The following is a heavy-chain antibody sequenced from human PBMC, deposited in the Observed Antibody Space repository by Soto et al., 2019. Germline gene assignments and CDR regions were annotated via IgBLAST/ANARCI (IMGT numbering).Heavy chain of an antibody. CDR1: GYTFTSYD. CDR2: MNPNSGNT. D-gene: IGHD6-13*01. Sequence: ASVKVSCKASGYTFTSYDINWVRQATGQGLEWMGWMNPNSGNTGYAQKFQDRVTMTRNTSISTAYMELSSLRSEDTAVYYCARPDSSHGYYYVDVWGKGTTVTVSS. CDR3: ARPDSSHGYYYVDV. V-gene: IGHV1-8*01. J-gene: IGHJ6*03.